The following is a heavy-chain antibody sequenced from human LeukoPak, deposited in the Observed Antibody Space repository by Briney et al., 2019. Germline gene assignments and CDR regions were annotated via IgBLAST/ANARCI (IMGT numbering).Heavy chain of an antibody. J-gene: IGHJ5*02. CDR2: IIPIFGAA. CDR1: GYTFTGYY. CDR3: ARSSPLDYGDYVRGWFDP. D-gene: IGHD4-17*01. Sequence: ASVKVSCKASGYTFTGYYMHWVRQAPGQGLEWMGGIIPIFGAANYAQKFQGRVTITADESTSTAYMELSSLRSEDTAVYYCARSSPLDYGDYVRGWFDPWGQGTLVTVSS. V-gene: IGHV1-69*13.